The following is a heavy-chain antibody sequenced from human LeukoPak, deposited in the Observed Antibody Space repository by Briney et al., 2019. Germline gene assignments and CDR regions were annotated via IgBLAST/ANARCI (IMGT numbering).Heavy chain of an antibody. CDR1: GGSISSYY. D-gene: IGHD5-18*01. J-gene: IGHJ4*02. V-gene: IGHV4-59*08. CDR3: ARHDGYSYGYSIDY. CDR2: IYYSGST. Sequence: SETLSLTCTVSGGSISSYYWSWIRQPPGKGLEWIGYIYYSGSTNYNPSLKSRVTMSVDTSKNQFSLKLSSVTAADTAVYYCARHDGYSYGYSIDYWGQGTLVTVSS.